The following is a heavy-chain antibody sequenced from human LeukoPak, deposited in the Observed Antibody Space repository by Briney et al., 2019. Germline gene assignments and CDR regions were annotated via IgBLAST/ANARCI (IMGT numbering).Heavy chain of an antibody. J-gene: IGHJ6*02. CDR1: GGTFSSYA. CDR2: IIPIFGTA. Sequence: GASVKVSCEASGGTFSSYAISWVRQAPGQGLEWMGGIIPIFGTANYAQKFQDRVTITADESTSTAYMELSSLGSEDTAVYYCALGYCSGGSCNYYYYYGMDVWGQGITVTVSS. D-gene: IGHD2-15*01. CDR3: ALGYCSGGSCNYYYYYGMDV. V-gene: IGHV1-69*13.